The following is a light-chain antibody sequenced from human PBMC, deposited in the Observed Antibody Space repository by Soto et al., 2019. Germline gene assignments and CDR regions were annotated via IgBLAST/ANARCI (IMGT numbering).Light chain of an antibody. CDR2: AAS. Sequence: DIQMTQSPSTVSASVGDRVTITCRASQGITRWLAWYQQKPGKAPRLLIYAASTLQSGIPSRFSGSGSGTDFTLTINSLQPEAFAIYYCQQTDNFPLTFGGGTKVEIK. J-gene: IGKJ4*01. V-gene: IGKV1-12*01. CDR1: QGITRW. CDR3: QQTDNFPLT.